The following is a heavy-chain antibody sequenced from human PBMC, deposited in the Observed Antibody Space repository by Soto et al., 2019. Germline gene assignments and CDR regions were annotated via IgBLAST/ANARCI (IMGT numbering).Heavy chain of an antibody. Sequence: ASVKVSCKTSGYTFTSYYMHWVRQAPGQGLEWMGIINPSGGSTSYAQKFQGRVTMTRDTSTSTVYMELSSLRSEDTAVYYCARALLRTRPIDYWGQGTLVTVSS. CDR3: ARALLRTRPIDY. J-gene: IGHJ4*02. V-gene: IGHV1-46*01. CDR2: INPSGGST. CDR1: GYTFTSYY. D-gene: IGHD1-26*01.